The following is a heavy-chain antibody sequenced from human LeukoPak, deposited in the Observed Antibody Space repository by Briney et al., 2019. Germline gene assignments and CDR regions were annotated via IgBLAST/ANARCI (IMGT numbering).Heavy chain of an antibody. CDR2: TYNSGST. D-gene: IGHD3-10*01. CDR3: ARDQYYYGSGSYGLDY. V-gene: IGHV4-59*12. J-gene: IGHJ4*02. Sequence: SETLSLTCTVSGGSISSYYWTWIRQPPGKGLEWIGYTYNSGSTNYNPSLKSRVTISVDTSKNQFSLKLSSVTAADTAVYYCARDQYYYGSGSYGLDYWGQGTLVTVSS. CDR1: GGSISSYY.